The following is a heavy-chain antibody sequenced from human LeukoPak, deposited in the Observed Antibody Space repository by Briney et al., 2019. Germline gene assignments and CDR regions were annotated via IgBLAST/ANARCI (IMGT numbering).Heavy chain of an antibody. CDR1: GYTFTGYY. CDR2: INPYSGAT. Sequence: ASLKVSCKASGYTFTGYYIHWVRQAPGQGLEWMGWINPYSGATSYVQKFQGRVTMTSDPSISTAYMELNSLRSDDTSVYYCARDGLLCRPSCKNFDYGGQGTRVTVS. CDR3: ARDGLLCRPSCKNFDY. V-gene: IGHV1-2*02. D-gene: IGHD2-2*01. J-gene: IGHJ4*02.